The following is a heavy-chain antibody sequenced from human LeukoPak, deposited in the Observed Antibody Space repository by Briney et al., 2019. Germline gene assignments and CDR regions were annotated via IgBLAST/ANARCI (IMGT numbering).Heavy chain of an antibody. CDR3: ARGYCSGGSCYYFDP. CDR1: GGSISSYY. D-gene: IGHD2-15*01. Sequence: PSETLSLTCTVSGGSISSYYWNWIRQPPGMGLEWIGFIYYTGSTNYNPSLKSRVTISLDTSKNQFSLRLNSVTAADTAVYYCARGYCSGGSCYYFDPWGRGTLVTVSS. CDR2: IYYTGST. J-gene: IGHJ2*01. V-gene: IGHV4-59*01.